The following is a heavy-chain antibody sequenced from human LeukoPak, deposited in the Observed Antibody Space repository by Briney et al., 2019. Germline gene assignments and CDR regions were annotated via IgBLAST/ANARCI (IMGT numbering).Heavy chain of an antibody. V-gene: IGHV3-48*04. CDR3: ARRGSDDAFDI. Sequence: GSLRLSCAASGFTFSTYAMNWVRQAPGKGLEWVSYISSSGSTIYYADSVKGRFTISRDNAKNSLYLQMNSLRAEDTAVYYCARRGSDDAFDIWGQGTMVTVSS. J-gene: IGHJ3*02. D-gene: IGHD2-15*01. CDR1: GFTFSTYA. CDR2: ISSSGSTI.